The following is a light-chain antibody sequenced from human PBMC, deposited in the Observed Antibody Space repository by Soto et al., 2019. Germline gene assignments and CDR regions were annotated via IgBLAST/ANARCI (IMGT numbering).Light chain of an antibody. V-gene: IGKV1-6*01. CDR2: TVS. J-gene: IGKJ4*01. Sequence: AIQITQSPSSLSASVGDRVNITCRASQDIRNDLGWYQQKPGKAPKVLISTVSTLQSGVPPRVSGSASGTDFTLTISSLQPEDFATYYCQQSKTFPLTFGGGTKVDIK. CDR3: QQSKTFPLT. CDR1: QDIRND.